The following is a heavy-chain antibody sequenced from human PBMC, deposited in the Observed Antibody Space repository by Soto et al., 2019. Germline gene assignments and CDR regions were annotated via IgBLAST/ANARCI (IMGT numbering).Heavy chain of an antibody. CDR2: VSHDGRNT. J-gene: IGHJ4*02. CDR3: AKGGRQWLVTSVFNY. Sequence: KGLEWVAVVSHDGRNTHYADSVKGRFTISRDSSKNTVSLEMTSLRAEDTAVYYFAKGGRQWLVTSVFNYWGQGALVTVFS. D-gene: IGHD6-19*01. V-gene: IGHV3-30*18.